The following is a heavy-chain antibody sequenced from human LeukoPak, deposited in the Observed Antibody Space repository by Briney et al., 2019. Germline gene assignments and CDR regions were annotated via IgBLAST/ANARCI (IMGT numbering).Heavy chain of an antibody. Sequence: GGSLRLSCVASGFSFSGYWMTWVRQAPGKGLEWVANINHGGSEKYYLDSVKGRFTISRDNSKNNVYLQMYSLRVEDTSIYYCVRDYNWGFDYWGQGTVVTVSS. CDR2: INHGGSEK. V-gene: IGHV3-7*01. CDR3: VRDYNWGFDY. CDR1: GFSFSGYW. J-gene: IGHJ4*02. D-gene: IGHD1-1*01.